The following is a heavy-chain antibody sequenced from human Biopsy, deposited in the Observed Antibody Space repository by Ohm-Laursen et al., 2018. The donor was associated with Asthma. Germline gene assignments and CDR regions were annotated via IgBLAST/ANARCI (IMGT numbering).Heavy chain of an antibody. CDR1: GFRFDDYA. Sequence: GFLRLSCSAPGFRFDDYAMFWVRQAPGKGLEWVSVIYSGGTSDTADSVRGRFTISRDFYKNTLYLQMDSLRAEDTAVYYCARGDSSGWSHYYFDYWGQGTLVTVSS. CDR2: IYSGGTS. J-gene: IGHJ4*02. V-gene: IGHV3-23*03. CDR3: ARGDSSGWSHYYFDY. D-gene: IGHD6-19*01.